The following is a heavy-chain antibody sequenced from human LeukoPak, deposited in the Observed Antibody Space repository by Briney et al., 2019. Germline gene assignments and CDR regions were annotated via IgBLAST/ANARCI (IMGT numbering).Heavy chain of an antibody. CDR1: GFTFSSDA. J-gene: IGHJ4*02. V-gene: IGHV3-23*01. D-gene: IGHD6-19*01. CDR3: AKRYRGWPDKVENFDY. Sequence: LRLSCAASGFTFSSDAMSWVRQAPGKGVEWVSAISGSGGSTYYADSVKGGFTISRENSKKTLYMQMNSLRAEDTAVYYCAKRYRGWPDKVENFDYWGQGTLVTVSS. CDR2: ISGSGGST.